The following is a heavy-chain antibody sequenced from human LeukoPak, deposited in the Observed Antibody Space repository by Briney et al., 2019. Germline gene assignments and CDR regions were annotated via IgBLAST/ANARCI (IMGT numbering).Heavy chain of an antibody. D-gene: IGHD2-15*01. CDR3: ARGRVVAASDAFVI. Sequence: ASVKVSCKASGGTFSSYAISWVRQAPGQGLEWMGGIIAIFGTANYAQKFQGRVKITADESTSTAYMELSSLRSEDTAVYYCARGRVVAASDAFVIWGQGTMVTVSS. V-gene: IGHV1-69*13. J-gene: IGHJ3*02. CDR2: IIAIFGTA. CDR1: GGTFSSYA.